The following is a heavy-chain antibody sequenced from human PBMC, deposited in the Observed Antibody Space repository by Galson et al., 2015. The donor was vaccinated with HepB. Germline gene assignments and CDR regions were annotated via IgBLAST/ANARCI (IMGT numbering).Heavy chain of an antibody. J-gene: IGHJ6*02. Sequence: SVKVSCKASGYTFTSYGISWVRQAPGQGLEWMGWISAYNGNTNYAQKLQGRVTMTTDTSTSTAYMELRSLRSGDTAVYYCARDRAFGIAVAGLVAPRPTSGGMDVWGQGTTVTVSS. V-gene: IGHV1-18*01. D-gene: IGHD6-19*01. CDR1: GYTFTSYG. CDR2: ISAYNGNT. CDR3: ARDRAFGIAVAGLVAPRPTSGGMDV.